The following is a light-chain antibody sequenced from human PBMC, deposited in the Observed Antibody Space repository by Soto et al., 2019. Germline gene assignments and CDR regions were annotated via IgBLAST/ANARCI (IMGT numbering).Light chain of an antibody. Sequence: DIQMTQSPSTLSASVGDRVTITCRASQSVSWWLAWYQQKPGKAPKLLIYKASSLQSGVPSRFSGSGSGTEFTLTINSLQPDDFATYYCQHYNTFPFTFGQGTKLEIK. J-gene: IGKJ2*01. CDR3: QHYNTFPFT. CDR2: KAS. V-gene: IGKV1-5*03. CDR1: QSVSWW.